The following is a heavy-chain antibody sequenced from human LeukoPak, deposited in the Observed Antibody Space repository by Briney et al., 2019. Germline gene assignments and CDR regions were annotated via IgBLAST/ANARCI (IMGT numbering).Heavy chain of an antibody. CDR2: IYTSGST. D-gene: IGHD5-18*01. CDR1: DGSISSNSYY. Sequence: SETLSLTCTVSDGSISSNSYYWGWIRQPPGKGLEWIGRIYTSGSTNYNPSLKSRVTISVDTSKNQFSLKLSSVTAADTAVYYCARGEYSYGLAAYYFDYWGQGTLVTVSS. CDR3: ARGEYSYGLAAYYFDY. J-gene: IGHJ4*02. V-gene: IGHV4-61*02.